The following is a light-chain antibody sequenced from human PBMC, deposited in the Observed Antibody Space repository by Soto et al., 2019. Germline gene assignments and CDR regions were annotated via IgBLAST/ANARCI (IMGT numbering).Light chain of an antibody. CDR2: DAS. V-gene: IGKV1-33*01. CDR1: QDIRNN. J-gene: IGKJ2*01. Sequence: DIQMTQSPSSLSTSVGDSVAITCQASQDIRNNLNWYQQKQGKAPKPLIYDASNLETGVPSRFSGSGSGTDFPLTISSLQPEDVATYYCQQFDELPRTFGQGTKVEIK. CDR3: QQFDELPRT.